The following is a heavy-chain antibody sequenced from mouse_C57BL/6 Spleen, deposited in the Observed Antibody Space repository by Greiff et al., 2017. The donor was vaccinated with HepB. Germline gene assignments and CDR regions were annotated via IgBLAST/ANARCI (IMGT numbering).Heavy chain of an antibody. CDR2: IRNKANGYTT. V-gene: IGHV7-3*01. Sequence: EVKLVESGGGLVQPGGSLSLSCAASGFTFTDYYMSWVRQPPGKALEWLGFIRNKANGYTTEYSASVKGRFTISRDNSQSILYLQMNALRAEDSATYDCARFPHDNWNLDVWGTGTTVTVSS. CDR1: GFTFTDYY. J-gene: IGHJ1*03. D-gene: IGHD2-3*01. CDR3: ARFPHDNWNLDV.